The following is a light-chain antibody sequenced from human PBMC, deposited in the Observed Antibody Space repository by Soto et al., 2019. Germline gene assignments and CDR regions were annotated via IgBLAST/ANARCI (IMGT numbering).Light chain of an antibody. CDR1: QGISSW. Sequence: KLSAFAFSAYLGDRVTVTCRASQGISSWLAWYQQKPGKVPKLLIYAASSLQSGVPSRFSGGGSGTDFTLTISSLQPEDFATYYCQQANIFPLTFGGGTKV. CDR2: AAS. CDR3: QQANIFPLT. V-gene: IGKV1-12*01. J-gene: IGKJ4*01.